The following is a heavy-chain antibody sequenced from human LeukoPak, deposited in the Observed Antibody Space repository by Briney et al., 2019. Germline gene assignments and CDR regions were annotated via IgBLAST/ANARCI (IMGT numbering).Heavy chain of an antibody. Sequence: SETLSLTCGVYGGSFSGYYWSWIRQSPGKGLEWIGEINHSGSTNYSPSLKSRVTISVDTSKNQFSLKLSSVTAADTAVYYCARGPLGIAAAGSRLDYWGQGTLVTVSS. CDR2: INHSGST. J-gene: IGHJ4*02. CDR1: GGSFSGYY. V-gene: IGHV4-34*01. D-gene: IGHD6-13*01. CDR3: ARGPLGIAAAGSRLDY.